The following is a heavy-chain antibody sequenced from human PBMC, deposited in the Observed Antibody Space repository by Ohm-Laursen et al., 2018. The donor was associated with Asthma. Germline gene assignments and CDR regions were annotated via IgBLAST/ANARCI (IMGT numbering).Heavy chain of an antibody. CDR2: ISWNSGTI. Sequence: SLRLSCTASGFIFDDYAMHWVRQVPGKGLEWVSGISWNSGTIVQADSVKGRFTISRDNAKNSLYLQMNSLRAEDTALYYCARDSQAMVTTEGLYFGMDVRGQGTTVTVSS. CDR3: ARDSQAMVTTEGLYFGMDV. J-gene: IGHJ6*02. V-gene: IGHV3-9*01. CDR1: GFIFDDYA. D-gene: IGHD4-17*01.